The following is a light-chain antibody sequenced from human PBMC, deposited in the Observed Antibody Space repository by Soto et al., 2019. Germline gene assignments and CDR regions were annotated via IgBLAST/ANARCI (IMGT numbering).Light chain of an antibody. CDR3: LQHNSYPLT. CDR1: RNINYY. J-gene: IGKJ4*01. CDR2: SAS. V-gene: IGKV1-17*03. Sequence: DIQMTQSPSAMSASVGDRVTISCRASRNINYYLAWFQQKPGKVPKRLIYSASSLQSGVPSRFSGSGSGTEFTLTITGLQPEDTAIYYCLQHNSYPLTFGGGTKVEIK.